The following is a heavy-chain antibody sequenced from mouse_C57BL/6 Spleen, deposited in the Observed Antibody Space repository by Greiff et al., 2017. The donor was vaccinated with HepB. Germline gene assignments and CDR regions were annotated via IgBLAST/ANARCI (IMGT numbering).Heavy chain of an antibody. D-gene: IGHD2-4*01. J-gene: IGHJ3*01. CDR3: ARLGYYDYDNAY. V-gene: IGHV1-82*01. Sequence: VQLQQSGPELVKPGASVKISCKASGYAFSSSWMNWVKQRPGKGLEWIGRIYPGDGDTNYNGKFKGKATLTADKSSSTAYMQLSSLTSEDSAVYFCARLGYYDYDNAYWGQGTLVTVSA. CDR1: GYAFSSSW. CDR2: IYPGDGDT.